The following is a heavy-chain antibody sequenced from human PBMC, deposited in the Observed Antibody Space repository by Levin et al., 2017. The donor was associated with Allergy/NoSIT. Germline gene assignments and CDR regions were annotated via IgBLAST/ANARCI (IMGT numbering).Heavy chain of an antibody. J-gene: IGHJ5*02. CDR3: ATFVNTLIFVNR. CDR2: FYYSGST. Sequence: PSETLSLTCTVSGDSISSGDYYWGWIRQPPRKGLEWIGSFYYSGSTYYNPSLKSRVTISLDTSKNQFSLRLNSVTAADTAVYYCATFVNTLIFVNRWGQGTLVTVSS. CDR1: GDSISSGDYY. V-gene: IGHV4-39*01. D-gene: IGHD3-22*01.